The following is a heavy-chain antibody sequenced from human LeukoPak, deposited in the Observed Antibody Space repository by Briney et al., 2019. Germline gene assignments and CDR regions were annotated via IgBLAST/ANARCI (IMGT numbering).Heavy chain of an antibody. Sequence: SQTLSLTCTVSGGSVSSGNYYWSWIRQPPGKGLEWIGFMSNSGHTDSNASLKSRVTISVDTSKNQFSLKLKSVTAADTAVYYCARVSVAGTGPDYWGQGTLVTVSS. CDR3: ARVSVAGTGPDY. CDR1: GGSVSSGNYY. V-gene: IGHV4-61*01. J-gene: IGHJ4*02. CDR2: MSNSGHT. D-gene: IGHD6-13*01.